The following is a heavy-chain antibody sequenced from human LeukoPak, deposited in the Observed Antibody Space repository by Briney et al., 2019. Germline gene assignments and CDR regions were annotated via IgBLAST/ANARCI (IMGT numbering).Heavy chain of an antibody. D-gene: IGHD2-2*01. V-gene: IGHV4-59*08. J-gene: IGHJ5*02. CDR3: ARLVWDTVVVLAAPSFDP. CDR2: IYYSGST. Sequence: SETLSFTCTVSGGSISSYYWSWIRQPPGKGLEWIGYIYYSGSTNYNPSLKSRVTISVDTSKSQFSLKLSSVTAADTAVYYCARLVWDTVVVLAAPSFDPWGQGTLVTVSS. CDR1: GGSISSYY.